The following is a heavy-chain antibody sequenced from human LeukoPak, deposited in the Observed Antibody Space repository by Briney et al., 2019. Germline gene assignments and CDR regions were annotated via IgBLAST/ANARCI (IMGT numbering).Heavy chain of an antibody. D-gene: IGHD5-18*01. CDR2: IRYDGSNK. CDR3: AKDMRGYSYGPNWFDP. CDR1: GFTFSSYG. J-gene: IGHJ5*02. Sequence: GGSLRLSCAASGFTFSSYGMHWVRQAPGKGLEWVAFIRYDGSNKYYADSVKGRFTISRDYSKNTLYLQMNSLRAEDTAVYYCAKDMRGYSYGPNWFDPWGQGTLVTVSS. V-gene: IGHV3-30*02.